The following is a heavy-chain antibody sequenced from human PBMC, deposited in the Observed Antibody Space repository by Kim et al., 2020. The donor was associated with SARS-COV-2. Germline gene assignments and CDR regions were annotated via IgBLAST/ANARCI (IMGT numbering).Heavy chain of an antibody. Sequence: ASVKVSCKASGYTFTSYGISWVRQAPGQGLEWMGWISAYNGNTNYAQKLQGRVTMTTDTSTSTAYMELRSLRSDDTAVYYCARSSYDSSGYYYVGYWGQGTLVTVSS. CDR2: ISAYNGNT. D-gene: IGHD3-22*01. V-gene: IGHV1-18*01. CDR1: GYTFTSYG. J-gene: IGHJ4*02. CDR3: ARSSYDSSGYYYVGY.